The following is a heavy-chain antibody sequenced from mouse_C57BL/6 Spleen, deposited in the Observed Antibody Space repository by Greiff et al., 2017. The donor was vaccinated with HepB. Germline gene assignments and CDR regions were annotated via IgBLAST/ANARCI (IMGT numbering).Heavy chain of an antibody. Sequence: VQLKESGPELVKPGASVKMSCKASGYTFTDYNMHWVKQSHGKSLEWIGYINPNNGGTSYNQKFKGKATLTVNKSSSTAYMELRSLTSEDSAVYYCAREDRWLLWDYWGQGTTLTVSS. D-gene: IGHD2-3*01. CDR1: GYTFTDYN. CDR2: INPNNGGT. V-gene: IGHV1-22*01. J-gene: IGHJ2*01. CDR3: AREDRWLLWDY.